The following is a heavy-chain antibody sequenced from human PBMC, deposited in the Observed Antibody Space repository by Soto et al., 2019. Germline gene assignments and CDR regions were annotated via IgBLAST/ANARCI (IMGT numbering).Heavy chain of an antibody. CDR2: IIPILGIA. CDR1: GGTFSSYT. V-gene: IGHV1-69*08. J-gene: IGHJ6*03. CDR3: AREGHNCTTGVCQYYYCYMDL. D-gene: IGHD2-8*01. Sequence: QVQLVQSGAEVKKPGSSVKVSCKASGGTFSSYTISWVRQAPGQGLEWMGRIIPILGIANYAQKFQGRVTITALKPTSTSYTELSSQGSEDTAVYYCAREGHNCTTGVCQYYYCYMDLWGKGSTVTVSS.